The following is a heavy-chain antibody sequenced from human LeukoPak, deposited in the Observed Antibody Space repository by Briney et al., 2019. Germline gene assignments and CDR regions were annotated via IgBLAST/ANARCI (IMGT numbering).Heavy chain of an antibody. Sequence: GGSLRLSCAASRFTFRSYWMAWVRQAPGKGLEWVANIKYDGSEKYYADSVKGRFTISRDNAKSSLYLQMNSLRAEDTAVYYCARDNDGDLDYWGQGTLVTVSS. V-gene: IGHV3-7*01. CDR1: RFTFRSYW. J-gene: IGHJ4*02. CDR3: ARDNDGDLDY. CDR2: IKYDGSEK. D-gene: IGHD4-17*01.